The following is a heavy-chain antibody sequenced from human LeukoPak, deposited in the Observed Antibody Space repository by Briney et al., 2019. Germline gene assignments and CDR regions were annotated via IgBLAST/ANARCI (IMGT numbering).Heavy chain of an antibody. D-gene: IGHD2-2*01. Sequence: SETLSLTCTVSGGSISSHYWSWIRQLPGKGLEWIGYTYCSGSTNYNPSLKSRVTISVDTSKNQFSLKLSSVTAADTAVYYCARENSYCSSTSCYYYYMDVWGKGTTVTVSS. CDR3: ARENSYCSSTSCYYYYMDV. J-gene: IGHJ6*03. CDR2: TYCSGST. V-gene: IGHV4-59*11. CDR1: GGSISSHY.